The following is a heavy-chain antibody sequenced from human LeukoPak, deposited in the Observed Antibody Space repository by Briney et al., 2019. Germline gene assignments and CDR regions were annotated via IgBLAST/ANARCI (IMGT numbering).Heavy chain of an antibody. Sequence: GALRLSCAASGFTFSSYSMNWVRQAPGKGLEWVSSISSSSSYIYYADSVKGRFTISRDNAKNSLYLRMNSLRAEDTAVYYCARRSRSIYDSSGYPDYWGQGTLVTVSS. J-gene: IGHJ4*02. CDR1: GFTFSSYS. D-gene: IGHD3-22*01. CDR2: ISSSSSYI. CDR3: ARRSRSIYDSSGYPDY. V-gene: IGHV3-21*01.